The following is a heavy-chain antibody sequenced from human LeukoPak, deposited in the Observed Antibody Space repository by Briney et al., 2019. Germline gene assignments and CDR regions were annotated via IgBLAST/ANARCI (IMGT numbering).Heavy chain of an antibody. CDR3: ARVGTFGGYFDY. Sequence: GGSLRLSCAASGFTFSSYAMSWVRQAPGKGLEWVSVIYSGGSTYYADSVKGRFTISRDNSKNTLYLQMNSLRAEDTAVYYCARVGTFGGYFDYWGQGTLVTVSS. J-gene: IGHJ4*02. CDR2: IYSGGST. V-gene: IGHV3-53*01. D-gene: IGHD1-14*01. CDR1: GFTFSSYA.